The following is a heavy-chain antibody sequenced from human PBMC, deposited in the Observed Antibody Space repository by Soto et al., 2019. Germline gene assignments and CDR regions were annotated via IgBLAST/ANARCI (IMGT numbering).Heavy chain of an antibody. V-gene: IGHV1-2*02. CDR2: INPNSGGT. CDR3: ARKLELRGSYYYYYDIDV. J-gene: IGHJ6*02. CDR1: GYTFTDYY. D-gene: IGHD1-7*01. Sequence: ASVEVTCKASGYTFTDYYMHWVRQAPGQGLEWMGWINPNSGGTNYAQKFQGRVTMTRDTSISTAYMELSRLRSDDTAVSYRARKLELRGSYYYYYDIDVWGQGTTVTVSS.